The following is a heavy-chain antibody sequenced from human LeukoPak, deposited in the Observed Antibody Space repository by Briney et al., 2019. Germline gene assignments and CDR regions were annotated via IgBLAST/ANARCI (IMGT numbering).Heavy chain of an antibody. CDR3: AKDLTGTTTDH. Sequence: GRPLRLSCAASGFTFSSYGMHWVRQAPGKGLEWVAVISYDGSNKYYADSVKGRFTISRDNSKNTLYLQMNSLRAEDTAVYYCAKDLTGTTTDHWGQGTLVTVSS. CDR1: GFTFSSYG. J-gene: IGHJ4*02. D-gene: IGHD1-7*01. V-gene: IGHV3-30*18. CDR2: ISYDGSNK.